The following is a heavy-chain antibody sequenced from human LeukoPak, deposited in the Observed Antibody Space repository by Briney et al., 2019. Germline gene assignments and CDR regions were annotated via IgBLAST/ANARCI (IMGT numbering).Heavy chain of an antibody. CDR2: ISSSSSTI. CDR3: ARETSSGYHPPFDY. D-gene: IGHD3-22*01. Sequence: GGSLRLSCAASGFTFSSYSMNWVRQAPGKGLEWVSYISSSSSTIYYADSVKGRFTISRDNAKNSLYLQMNSLRAEDTAVYYCARETSSGYHPPFDYWGQGTLVTVSS. V-gene: IGHV3-48*04. CDR1: GFTFSSYS. J-gene: IGHJ4*02.